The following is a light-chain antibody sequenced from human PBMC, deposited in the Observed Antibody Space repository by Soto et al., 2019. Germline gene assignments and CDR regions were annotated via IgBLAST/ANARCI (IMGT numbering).Light chain of an antibody. Sequence: EIVLTQSPGTLSFFPGERATLSCRASRSVTNNYLAWHQQKPGQAPRLLISGASNRATDIPDRFSGSGSGTDFTLVISRVGPEDSAVYYCQQYGNSPRTFGQGTKVDI. V-gene: IGKV3-20*01. CDR2: GAS. CDR1: RSVTNNY. J-gene: IGKJ1*01. CDR3: QQYGNSPRT.